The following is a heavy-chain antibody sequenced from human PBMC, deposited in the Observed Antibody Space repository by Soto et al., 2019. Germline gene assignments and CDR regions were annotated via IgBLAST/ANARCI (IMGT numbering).Heavy chain of an antibody. Sequence: ASVKVSCKASGGTVSSYTFSWVRQSPGQGLEWMGRINPSDGSTSYAQNLQGRVTMTRDTSTSTVYMELNSLRSEDAAVYYCARHLGMDVWGQGTTVTVSS. J-gene: IGHJ6*02. V-gene: IGHV1-46*04. CDR2: INPSDGST. CDR3: ARHLGMDV. CDR1: GGTVSSYT.